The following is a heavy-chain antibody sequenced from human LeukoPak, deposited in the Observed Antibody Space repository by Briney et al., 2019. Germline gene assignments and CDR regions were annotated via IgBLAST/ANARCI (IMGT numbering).Heavy chain of an antibody. CDR2: ISYDGSNK. V-gene: IGHV3-30*18. CDR1: GFTFSSYG. J-gene: IGHJ4*02. CDR3: AKDGSNLFDY. Sequence: GGSPRLSCAASGFTFSSYGMHWVRQAPGKGLEWVAVISYDGSNKYYADSVKGRFTISRDNSKNTLYLQMNSLRAEDTAVYYCAKDGSNLFDYWGQGTLVTVSS. D-gene: IGHD1-26*01.